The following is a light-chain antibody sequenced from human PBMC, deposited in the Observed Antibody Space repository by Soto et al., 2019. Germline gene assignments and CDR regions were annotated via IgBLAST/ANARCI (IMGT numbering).Light chain of an antibody. CDR2: GAS. V-gene: IGKV3-20*01. Sequence: EIVLTQSPGTLSLSPEERATLSCRASQTISSTFLAWYRQRPGQAPRLLIYGASSRATGIPDRFSGSGSGTDFTLTISRLEPEDFAVYYCQQFGLSPTFGGGTKVEIK. CDR1: QTISSTF. J-gene: IGKJ4*01. CDR3: QQFGLSPT.